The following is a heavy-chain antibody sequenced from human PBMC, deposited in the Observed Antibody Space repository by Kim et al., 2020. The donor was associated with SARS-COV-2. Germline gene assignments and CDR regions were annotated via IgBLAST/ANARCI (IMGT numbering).Heavy chain of an antibody. Sequence: ASVKVSCKASGYTFTGYYMHWVRQAPGQGLEWMGRINPNSGGTNYAQKFQGRVTMTRDTSISTAYMELSRLRSDDTAVYYCARDLRAPNVLRFLEWPREVHDAFDIWGQGTMVTVSS. D-gene: IGHD3-3*01. J-gene: IGHJ3*02. CDR3: ARDLRAPNVLRFLEWPREVHDAFDI. V-gene: IGHV1-2*06. CDR1: GYTFTGYY. CDR2: INPNSGGT.